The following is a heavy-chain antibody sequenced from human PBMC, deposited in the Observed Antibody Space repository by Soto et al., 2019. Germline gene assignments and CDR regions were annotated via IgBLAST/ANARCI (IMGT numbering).Heavy chain of an antibody. CDR3: ARTSPQILVVPAAIYYYYYYMDV. D-gene: IGHD2-2*01. V-gene: IGHV1-2*04. Sequence: ASVKVSCKASGYTFTGYYMHWVRQAPGQGLEWMGWINPNSGGTNYAQKFQGWVTMTRDTSISTAYMELSRLRSDDTAVYYCARTSPQILVVPAAIYYYYYYMDVLGKHTTVTVSS. J-gene: IGHJ6*03. CDR2: INPNSGGT. CDR1: GYTFTGYY.